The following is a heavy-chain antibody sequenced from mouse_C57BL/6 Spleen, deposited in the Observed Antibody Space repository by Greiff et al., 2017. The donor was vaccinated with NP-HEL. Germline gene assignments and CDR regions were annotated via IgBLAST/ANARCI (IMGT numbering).Heavy chain of an antibody. J-gene: IGHJ3*01. CDR2: IRNKANGYTT. CDR1: GFTFTDYY. CDR3: AYDYDGSWFAY. V-gene: IGHV7-3*01. Sequence: EVQLVESGGGLVQPGGSLSLSCAASGFTFTDYYMSWVRQPPGKALEWLGFIRNKANGYTTEYSASVKGRFTISRDNSQSILYLQMNALRAEDSATYYCAYDYDGSWFAYWGQGTLVTVSA. D-gene: IGHD2-4*01.